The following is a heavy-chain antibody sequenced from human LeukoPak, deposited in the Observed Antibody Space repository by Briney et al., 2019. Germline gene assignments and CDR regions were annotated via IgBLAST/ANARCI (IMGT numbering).Heavy chain of an antibody. V-gene: IGHV3-74*03. CDR3: ARVSFCPRCHFDY. J-gene: IGHJ4*02. D-gene: IGHD2/OR15-2a*01. CDR2: ISPDGSSA. CDR1: GFSFSSYW. Sequence: GGSLRLSCAASGFSFSSYWMHWVRQGPGKGLVWVARISPDGSSALSADSVRGRFTISRDNADNTMYLQLNSLRAEDTAVYYCARVSFCPRCHFDYWGQGTLVTVSS.